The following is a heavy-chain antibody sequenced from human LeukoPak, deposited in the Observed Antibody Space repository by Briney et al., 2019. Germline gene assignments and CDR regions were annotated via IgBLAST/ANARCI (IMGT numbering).Heavy chain of an antibody. Sequence: PSEALSLTCTVSGGSISSSSYYWGWVRQPPGKGLEWIGSIYYSGSTYYNPSLKSRVTISVDTSKNQFSLKVTSATAADTAVYYWARHPRVWGSFRDWGQGTLVSVSS. CDR2: IYYSGST. V-gene: IGHV4-39*01. CDR3: ARHPRVWGSFRD. J-gene: IGHJ4*02. D-gene: IGHD3-16*02. CDR1: GGSISSSSYY.